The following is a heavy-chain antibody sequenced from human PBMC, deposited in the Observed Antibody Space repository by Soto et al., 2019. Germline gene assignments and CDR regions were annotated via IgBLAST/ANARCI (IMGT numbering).Heavy chain of an antibody. CDR3: ARESDSCGGDCYSLPDY. Sequence: TGGSLRLSCAASGFTFSSYAMHWVRQAPGKGLEWVAVISYDGSNKYYADSVKGRFTISRDNSKNTLYLQMNSLRAEDTAVYYCARESDSCGGDCYSLPDYWGQGTLVTVSS. D-gene: IGHD2-21*02. V-gene: IGHV3-30-3*01. CDR1: GFTFSSYA. J-gene: IGHJ4*02. CDR2: ISYDGSNK.